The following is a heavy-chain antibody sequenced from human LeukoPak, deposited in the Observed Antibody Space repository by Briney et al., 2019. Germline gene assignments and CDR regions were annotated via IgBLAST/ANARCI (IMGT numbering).Heavy chain of an antibody. CDR1: GGSFSGYY. Sequence: SETLSLTCAVYGGSFSGYYWSRIRQPPGKGLEWIGEINHSGTTNYNPSLKSRVTMSVDTSKNQFSLKLTSVTAADTAVYYCARQNYGSAPLRYWGQGTLVTVSS. J-gene: IGHJ4*02. D-gene: IGHD3-10*01. CDR2: INHSGTT. V-gene: IGHV4-34*01. CDR3: ARQNYGSAPLRY.